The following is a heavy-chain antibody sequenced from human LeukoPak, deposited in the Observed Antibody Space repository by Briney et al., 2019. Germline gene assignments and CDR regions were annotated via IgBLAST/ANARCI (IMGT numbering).Heavy chain of an antibody. Sequence: PSETLSLTCTVSGGSISSSSYYWGWIRQPPGKGLEWIGSVYYSGSTYYNPSLKSRVTISVDTSKNQFSLKLSSVTAADTAVYYCARQTPTISFDYWGQGTLVTVSS. D-gene: IGHD3-9*01. CDR2: VYYSGST. V-gene: IGHV4-39*01. CDR1: GGSISSSSYY. J-gene: IGHJ4*02. CDR3: ARQTPTISFDY.